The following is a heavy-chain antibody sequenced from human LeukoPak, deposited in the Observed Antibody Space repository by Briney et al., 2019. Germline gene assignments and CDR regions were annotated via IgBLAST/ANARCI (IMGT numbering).Heavy chain of an antibody. CDR3: ATTYSYTSGGYDY. V-gene: IGHV4-39*01. CDR2: INYSGTT. D-gene: IGHD5-18*01. CDR1: GGSNSGSSYH. Sequence: SETLSLTCTVSGGSNSGSSYHWGWMRQSPGKGREWIGSINYSGTTYYNPSLKSRVTISVDTSKNQFSLKVSSVTAADTAVYYCATTYSYTSGGYDYWGQGTLVTVSS. J-gene: IGHJ4*02.